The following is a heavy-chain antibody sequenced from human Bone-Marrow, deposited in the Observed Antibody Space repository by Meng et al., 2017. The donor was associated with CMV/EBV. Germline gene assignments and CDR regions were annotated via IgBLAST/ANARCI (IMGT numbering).Heavy chain of an antibody. V-gene: IGHV3-23*01. J-gene: IGHJ3*02. Sequence: GGSLRLSCAASGFTFTSYAMSWVRQAPGKGLEWVSSISDSGGSTYYADSVKGRFTISRDNSKNTLYLQMNSLRAEDTAVYYCAREGLEDAFDIWGQGTMVTVSS. D-gene: IGHD3/OR15-3a*01. CDR3: AREGLEDAFDI. CDR2: ISDSGGST. CDR1: GFTFTSYA.